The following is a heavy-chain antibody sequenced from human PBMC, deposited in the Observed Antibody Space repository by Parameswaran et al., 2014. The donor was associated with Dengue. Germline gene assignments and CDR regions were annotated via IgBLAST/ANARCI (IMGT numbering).Heavy chain of an antibody. V-gene: IGHV1-46*01. D-gene: IGHD3-22*01. CDR3: ASQDSSGYYYFDY. J-gene: IGHJ4*02. CDR2: INPSGGST. Sequence: WVRQAPGQGLEWMGIINPSGGSTSYAQKFQGRVTMTRDTSTSTVYMELSSLRSEDTAVYYCASQDSSGYYYFDYWGQGTLVTVSS.